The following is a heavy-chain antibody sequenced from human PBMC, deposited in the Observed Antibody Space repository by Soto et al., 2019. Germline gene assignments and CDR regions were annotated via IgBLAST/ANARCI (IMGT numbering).Heavy chain of an antibody. CDR1: GGTFSSYA. CDR2: IIPIFGTA. J-gene: IGHJ4*02. CDR3: ARLAAKYYYDSSGYYGSNDY. Sequence: AASVKVSCKASGGTFSSYAISWVRQAPGQGLEWMGGIIPIFGTANYAQKFQGRVTITADESTSTAYMELSSLRSEDTAVYYCARLAAKYYYDSSGYYGSNDYWGQGTLVTVSS. V-gene: IGHV1-69*13. D-gene: IGHD3-22*01.